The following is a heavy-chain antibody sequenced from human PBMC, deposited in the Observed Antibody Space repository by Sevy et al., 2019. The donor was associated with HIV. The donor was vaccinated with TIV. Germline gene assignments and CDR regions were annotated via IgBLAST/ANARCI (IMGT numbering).Heavy chain of an antibody. CDR1: GASITISTW. CDR2: IHHTGST. D-gene: IGHD6-25*01. J-gene: IGHJ3*02. V-gene: IGHV4-4*02. CDR3: VTAKFGSVLGDALDI. Sequence: SETLSLTCAVSGASITISTWWGWVRQPPGKGLEWIGEIHHTGSTNSNPSLKTRVTLSVDKSKNPFSLNLNSVTAADTAVYYCVTAKFGSVLGDALDIWGQGTMVTVSS.